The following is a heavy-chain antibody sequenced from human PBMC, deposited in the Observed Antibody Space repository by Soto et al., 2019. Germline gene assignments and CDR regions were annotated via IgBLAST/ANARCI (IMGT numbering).Heavy chain of an antibody. Sequence: PETLSLTCAVSGGSISSSNWWSWVRQPPGKGLEWIGEIYHSGSTNYNPSLKSRVTISVDKSKNQFSLKLSSVTAADTAVYYCARVGYSYGYEDNWFDPWGQGTLVTVSS. CDR1: GGSISSSNW. CDR3: ARVGYSYGYEDNWFDP. V-gene: IGHV4-4*03. D-gene: IGHD5-18*01. J-gene: IGHJ5*02. CDR2: IYHSGST.